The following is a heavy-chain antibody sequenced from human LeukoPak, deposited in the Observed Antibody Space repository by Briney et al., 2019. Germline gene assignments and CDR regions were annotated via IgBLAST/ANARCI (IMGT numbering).Heavy chain of an antibody. CDR2: IYYSGST. CDR3: ARTNGVRANRKRWFDP. Sequence: SETLSLTCTVSGGSISSYYWSWIRQPPGKGLEWIGYIYYSGSTNYNPSLKSRVTISVDTSKNQFSLKLSSVTAADTAVYYCARTNGVRANRKRWFDPWGQGTLVTVSS. V-gene: IGHV4-59*01. D-gene: IGHD3-10*01. J-gene: IGHJ5*02. CDR1: GGSISSYY.